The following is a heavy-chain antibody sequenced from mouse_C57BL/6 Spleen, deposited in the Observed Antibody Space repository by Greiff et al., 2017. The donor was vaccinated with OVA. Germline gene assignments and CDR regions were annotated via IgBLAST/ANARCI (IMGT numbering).Heavy chain of an antibody. Sequence: EVQLVESGPGLVKPSQSLSLTCSVTGYSITSGYYWNWIRQFPGNKLEWMGYISYDGSNNYNPSLKNRISITRDTSKNQFFLKLNSVTTEDTATYYCAGVDYWGQGTSVTVSS. V-gene: IGHV3-6*01. CDR3: AGVDY. CDR2: ISYDGSN. J-gene: IGHJ4*01. CDR1: GYSITSGYY.